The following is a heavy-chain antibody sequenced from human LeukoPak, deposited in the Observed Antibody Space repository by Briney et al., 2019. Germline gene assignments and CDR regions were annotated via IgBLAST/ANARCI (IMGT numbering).Heavy chain of an antibody. V-gene: IGHV1-3*03. Sequence: ASVKVSCKASGYTFTSYAMHWVRQAPGQRLEWMGWINAGNGNTKYSQEFQGRVTITRDTSASTAHMELSSLRSEDMAVYYCAGGWYGDWFDPWGQGTLVTVSS. CDR1: GYTFTSYA. CDR2: INAGNGNT. CDR3: AGGWYGDWFDP. D-gene: IGHD6-19*01. J-gene: IGHJ5*02.